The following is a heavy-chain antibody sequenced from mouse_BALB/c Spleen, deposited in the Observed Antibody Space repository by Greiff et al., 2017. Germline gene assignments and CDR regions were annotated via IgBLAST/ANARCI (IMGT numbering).Heavy chain of an antibody. D-gene: IGHD2-3*01. CDR1: GYTFTDYE. J-gene: IGHJ3*01. CDR2: IDPETGGT. CDR3: THGYSFAY. Sequence: VQLQQSGAELVRPGASVTLSCKASGYTFTDYEMHWVKQTPVHGLEWIGAIDPETGGTAYNQKFKGKATLTADKSSSTAYMELRSLTSEDSAVYYCTHGYSFAYWGQGTLVTVSA. V-gene: IGHV1-15*01.